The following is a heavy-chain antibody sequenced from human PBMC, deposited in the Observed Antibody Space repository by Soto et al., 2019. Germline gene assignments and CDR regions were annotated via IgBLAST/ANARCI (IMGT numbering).Heavy chain of an antibody. CDR2: IKEDGSEK. CDR3: ARVRPGYYRDY. CDR1: GFTVSTFW. D-gene: IGHD3-10*01. J-gene: IGHJ4*02. V-gene: IGHV3-7*03. Sequence: PGGSLRLSCAASGFTVSTFWMDWVRQAPGKGLEWVAKIKEDGSEKYYADSVKGRFIISRDNARNSVYLQMNSLRAEDTAVYYCARVRPGYYRDYWGQETLVPVSS.